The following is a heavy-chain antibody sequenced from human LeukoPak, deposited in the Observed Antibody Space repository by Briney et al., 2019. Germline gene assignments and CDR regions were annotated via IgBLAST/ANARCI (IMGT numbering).Heavy chain of an antibody. J-gene: IGHJ5*02. D-gene: IGHD4-23*01. V-gene: IGHV1-46*01. CDR1: GGTFSSYA. CDR3: ARDNSVEDTAWWFDP. CDR2: INPSGGST. Sequence: ASVKVSCKASGGTFSSYAISWVRQAPGQGLEWMGIINPSGGSTSYAQKFQGRVTMTRDMSTSTDYMELSSLRSKDTAVYYCARDNSVEDTAWWFDPWGQGTLVTVSS.